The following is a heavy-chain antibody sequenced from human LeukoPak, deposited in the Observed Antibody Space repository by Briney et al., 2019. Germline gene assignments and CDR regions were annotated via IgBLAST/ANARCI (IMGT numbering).Heavy chain of an antibody. V-gene: IGHV4-39*01. D-gene: IGHD1-26*01. CDR2: IYYSGST. J-gene: IGHJ4*02. CDR1: GGSISSSSYH. CDR3: ARRGGSGRAFDY. Sequence: SETLSLTCTVSGGSISSSSYHWGWIRQPPGKGLEWIGSIYYSGSTYYNPSLKSRVTISVDTSKNQFSLKLSSVTAADTAVYYCARRGGSGRAFDYWGQGTLVTVSS.